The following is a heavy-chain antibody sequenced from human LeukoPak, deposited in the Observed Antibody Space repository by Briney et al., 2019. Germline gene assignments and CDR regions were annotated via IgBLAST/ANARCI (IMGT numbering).Heavy chain of an antibody. Sequence: SETLSLTCTVPGGLISTYYWSWIRQPPGKGLEWIAYIHSGGSTNYNPSLKSRVTISADTSRNQFSLKLSSVTAADTAVYYCARSCRILDIVATIRARLGGNGFDIWGQGTMVTVSS. J-gene: IGHJ3*02. CDR3: ARSCRILDIVATIRARLGGNGFDI. CDR2: IHSGGST. CDR1: GGLISTYY. V-gene: IGHV4-59*01. D-gene: IGHD5-12*01.